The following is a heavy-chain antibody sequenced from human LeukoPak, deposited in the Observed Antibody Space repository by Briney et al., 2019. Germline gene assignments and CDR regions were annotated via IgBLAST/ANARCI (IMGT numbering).Heavy chain of an antibody. Sequence: NPSQTLSLTCTVSGGSISSGGYYWSWIRQPPGKGLEWIGYICHSGSTYYNPSLKSRVTISLDTSNNQFSVKLNSVTAADTAVYYCVRESRIMTTVRYWFDPWGQGTLVTVSS. CDR2: ICHSGST. V-gene: IGHV4-30-2*01. J-gene: IGHJ5*02. D-gene: IGHD1-1*01. CDR1: GGSISSGGYY. CDR3: VRESRIMTTVRYWFDP.